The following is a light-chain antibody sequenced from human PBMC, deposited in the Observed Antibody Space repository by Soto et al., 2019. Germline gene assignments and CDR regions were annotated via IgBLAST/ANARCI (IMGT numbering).Light chain of an antibody. Sequence: DIQMTQSPPTLSASVGDRVTITCRASQPISSWLAWYHQKPGKAPKLLIYDASNLESGVPSRFSGSGSGTEFTLTNSSLQPEDFGIYYCQQYENYWTFGQGTKVDIK. CDR1: QPISSW. CDR3: QQYENYWT. CDR2: DAS. V-gene: IGKV1-5*01. J-gene: IGKJ1*01.